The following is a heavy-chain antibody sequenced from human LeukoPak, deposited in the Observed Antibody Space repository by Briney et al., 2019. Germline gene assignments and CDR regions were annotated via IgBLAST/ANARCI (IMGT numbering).Heavy chain of an antibody. CDR1: GGAISSSIYH. V-gene: IGHV4-39*01. Sequence: SETLSLTCTVSGGAISSSIYHWGWIRQPPGEGLEWIGSIYYTGTTYYNPSLKSRLTMSVDTSNNQFSLKLTSVTAADTAVYYCARRGPPRGFDIWGQGAMVTVSS. CDR2: IYYTGTT. CDR3: ARRGPPRGFDI. J-gene: IGHJ3*02. D-gene: IGHD3-10*01.